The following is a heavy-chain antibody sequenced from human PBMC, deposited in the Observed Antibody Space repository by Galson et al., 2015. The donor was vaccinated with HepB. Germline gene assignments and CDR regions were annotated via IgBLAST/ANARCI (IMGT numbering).Heavy chain of an antibody. Sequence: QSGAEVKKPGESLKISCKGSGYSFTSYWIGWVRQMPGKGLEWMGIIYPGDSDTRYSPSFQGQVTISADKSISTAYLQWSSLKASDTAMYYCATTPYYYDSSGYQTFDYWGQGTLVTVSS. D-gene: IGHD3-22*01. CDR2: IYPGDSDT. CDR3: ATTPYYYDSSGYQTFDY. CDR1: GYSFTSYW. J-gene: IGHJ4*02. V-gene: IGHV5-51*01.